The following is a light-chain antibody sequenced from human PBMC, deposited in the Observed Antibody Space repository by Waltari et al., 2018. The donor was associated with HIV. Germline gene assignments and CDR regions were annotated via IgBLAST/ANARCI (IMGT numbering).Light chain of an antibody. V-gene: IGKV3D-15*01. CDR1: ESVANK. J-gene: IGKJ2*01. CDR3: QQYITGPPPT. CDR2: GAS. Sequence: EVVLTQSPATLCVWPGHRATPSCRASESVANKLAWYHQKPGQAPRLLVIGASTRAWGIPGKFSGSRLGTHSTLTINSLQSEDSGLYYCQQYITGPPPTFGHGTKVEI.